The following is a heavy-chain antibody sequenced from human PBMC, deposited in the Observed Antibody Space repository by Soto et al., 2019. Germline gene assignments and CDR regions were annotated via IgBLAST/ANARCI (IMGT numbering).Heavy chain of an antibody. Sequence: ASVKVSCKASGGTFRSYAISWVRQAPGQGLEWMGGIIPIFGTANYAQKFQGRVTITADESTSTAYMELGSLRSEDTAVYYCASYDSSGDFDPWGQGTLVTVSS. CDR3: ASYDSSGDFDP. V-gene: IGHV1-69*13. D-gene: IGHD3-22*01. CDR2: IIPIFGTA. J-gene: IGHJ5*02. CDR1: GGTFRSYA.